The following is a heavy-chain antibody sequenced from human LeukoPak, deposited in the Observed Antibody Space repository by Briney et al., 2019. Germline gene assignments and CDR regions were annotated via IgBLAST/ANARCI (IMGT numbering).Heavy chain of an antibody. Sequence: PSETLSLTCTVSGGSISSSSYYWGWIRQPPGKGLEWIGSIYYSGSTYYSPSLKSRVTISVDTSKNQFSLKLSSVTAADTAVYYCARRTTPKEAFDYWGQGTLVTVSS. CDR2: IYYSGST. CDR1: GGSISSSSYY. V-gene: IGHV4-39*01. D-gene: IGHD4-4*01. J-gene: IGHJ4*02. CDR3: ARRTTPKEAFDY.